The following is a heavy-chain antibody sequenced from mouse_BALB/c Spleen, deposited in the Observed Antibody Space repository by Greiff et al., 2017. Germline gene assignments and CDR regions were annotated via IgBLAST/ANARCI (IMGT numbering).Heavy chain of an antibody. J-gene: IGHJ4*01. D-gene: IGHD2-2*01. CDR2: ISNLAYSI. V-gene: IGHV5-15*02. CDR1: GFTFSDYG. Sequence: EVQLVESGGGLVQPGGSRKLSCAASGFTFSDYGMAWVRQAPGKGPEWVAFISNLAYSIYYADTVTGRFTISRENAKNTLYLEMSSLRSEDTAMYYCASAYGYGYAMDYWGQGTSVTVSS. CDR3: ASAYGYGYAMDY.